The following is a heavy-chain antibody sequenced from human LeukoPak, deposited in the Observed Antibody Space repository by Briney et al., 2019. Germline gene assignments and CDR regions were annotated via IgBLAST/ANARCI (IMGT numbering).Heavy chain of an antibody. CDR2: ISSSGRPI. CDR3: ARAGYCSSTSCYVGL. J-gene: IGHJ4*02. V-gene: IGHV3-11*04. Sequence: GSLRLSCAVSGFIFSDYYMSWIRQAPGKGLEWVSYISSSGRPIYHADSVKGRFTIPRDNAKNSLYLLMNSLRVEDTAVYYCARAGYCSSTSCYVGLWGQGTLVTVSS. D-gene: IGHD2-2*03. CDR1: GFIFSDYY.